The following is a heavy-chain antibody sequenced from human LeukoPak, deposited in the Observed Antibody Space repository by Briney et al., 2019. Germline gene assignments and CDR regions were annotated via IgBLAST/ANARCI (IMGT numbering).Heavy chain of an antibody. Sequence: GRSLRLSCAASGFTFSSYAMSWVRQAPGKGLEWVSAISGSGGSTYYADSVKGRFTISRDNSKNTLYLQMNSLRAEDTAVYYCAKQVGAYYYYYGMDVWGQGTTVTVSS. CDR3: AKQVGAYYYYYGMDV. CDR1: GFTFSSYA. CDR2: ISGSGGST. V-gene: IGHV3-23*01. D-gene: IGHD1-26*01. J-gene: IGHJ6*02.